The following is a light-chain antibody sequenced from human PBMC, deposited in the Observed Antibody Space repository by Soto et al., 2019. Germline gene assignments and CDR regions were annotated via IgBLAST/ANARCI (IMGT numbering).Light chain of an antibody. J-gene: IGLJ3*02. CDR1: SSDVGGYNF. Sequence: QSALTQPASVSGSPGQAITFSCTGTSSDVGGYNFVSWYQQYPGKAPKLMIFEISDRPSGVSNRFSGSKSGNTASLTISGLQAEDEADYYCSSYTSNTTRVFGGGTKLTVL. CDR2: EIS. CDR3: SSYTSNTTRV. V-gene: IGLV2-14*01.